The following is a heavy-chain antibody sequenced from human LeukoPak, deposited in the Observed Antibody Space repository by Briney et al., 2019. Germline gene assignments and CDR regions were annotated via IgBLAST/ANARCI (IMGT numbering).Heavy chain of an antibody. V-gene: IGHV4-61*02. CDR2: IYTSGST. CDR1: GGSISSGSYY. Sequence: SETLSLTCTVSGGSISSGSYYWSWIRQPAGKGLEWIGRIYTSGSTNYNPSLKSRVTISVDTSKNQFSLKLSSVTAADTAVYYCAREWYYYDSSGFDYWGQGTLVTVSS. J-gene: IGHJ4*02. CDR3: AREWYYYDSSGFDY. D-gene: IGHD3-22*01.